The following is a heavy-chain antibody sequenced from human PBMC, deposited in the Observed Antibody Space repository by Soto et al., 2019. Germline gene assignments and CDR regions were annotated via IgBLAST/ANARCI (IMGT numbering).Heavy chain of an antibody. Sequence: SETLSLTCTVSVGSISSYYWSWIRQPPGKGLEWIGYIYYSGSTNYNPSLKSRVTISVDTSKNQFSLKLSSVTAADTAVYYCAGTTYYYDSSGFPTPVFDDYWGQGTLVTVSS. V-gene: IGHV4-59*01. J-gene: IGHJ4*02. CDR1: VGSISSYY. D-gene: IGHD3-22*01. CDR3: AGTTYYYDSSGFPTPVFDDY. CDR2: IYYSGST.